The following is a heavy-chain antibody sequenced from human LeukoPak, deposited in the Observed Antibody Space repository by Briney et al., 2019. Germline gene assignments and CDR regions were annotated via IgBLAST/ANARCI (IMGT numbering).Heavy chain of an antibody. CDR3: ATKIVGATAGDY. J-gene: IGHJ4*02. Sequence: GGSLRLSCAASGFTFSSYSMNWVRQAPGKGLEWVSSISSSSSYIYYADSVKGRFTISRDNAKNSLYLQMNSLRAEDAAVYYCATKIVGATAGDYWGQGTLVTVSS. CDR1: GFTFSSYS. CDR2: ISSSSSYI. V-gene: IGHV3-21*01. D-gene: IGHD1-26*01.